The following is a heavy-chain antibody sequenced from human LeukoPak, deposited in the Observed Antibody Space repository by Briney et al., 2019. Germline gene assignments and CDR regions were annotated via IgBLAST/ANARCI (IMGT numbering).Heavy chain of an antibody. D-gene: IGHD6-13*01. CDR1: GFTVSSYA. Sequence: GGSLRLSCAASGFTVSSYAMHWVRQAPGKGLEWVAVISYDGSNKYYADSVKGRFTISRDNAKNSLYLQMNSLRAEDTAVYYCARGNIAAAENYYYYMDVWGKGTTVTISS. V-gene: IGHV3-30*04. CDR3: ARGNIAAAENYYYYMDV. J-gene: IGHJ6*03. CDR2: ISYDGSNK.